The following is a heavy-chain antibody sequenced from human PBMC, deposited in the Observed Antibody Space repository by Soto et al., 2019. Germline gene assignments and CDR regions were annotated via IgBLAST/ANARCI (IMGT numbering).Heavy chain of an antibody. D-gene: IGHD6-6*01. CDR3: SRVEYVTSSPIG. J-gene: IGHJ4*02. CDR1: GFTFSGSA. Sequence: LRLSCAASGFTFSGSAIHWVRQASGKGLEWVARIRTKSNGYATTYAASVKGRFTISRDDSKNMAYLQMNGLKTEDTAMYYCSRVEYVTSSPIGWGQGTLVTVSS. CDR2: IRTKSNGYAT. V-gene: IGHV3-73*01.